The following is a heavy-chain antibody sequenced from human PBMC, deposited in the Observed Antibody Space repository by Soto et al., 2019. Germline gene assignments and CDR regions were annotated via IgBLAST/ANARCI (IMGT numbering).Heavy chain of an antibody. CDR3: AKDDFTDRGEDYFDQ. CDR1: GFSFSNFA. D-gene: IGHD2-21*01. CDR2: IGAGGDIT. V-gene: IGHV3-23*01. J-gene: IGHJ4*02. Sequence: GESLKISFAASGFSFSNFAMSWVRQAPGKGLEWVSGIGAGGDITFYADSVKGRFGISRDNSKNTVYLQVNSLRAEDTAVYFCAKDDFTDRGEDYFDQGGPGTMGNV.